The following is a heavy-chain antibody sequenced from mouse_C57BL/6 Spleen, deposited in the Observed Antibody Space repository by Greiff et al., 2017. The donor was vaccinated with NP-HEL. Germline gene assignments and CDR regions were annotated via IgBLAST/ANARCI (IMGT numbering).Heavy chain of an antibody. CDR1: GYAFSSSW. J-gene: IGHJ3*01. CDR2: IYPGDGDT. CDR3: ARSYYGSSPFAY. Sequence: VQLQQSGPELVKPGASVKISCKASGYAFSSSWMNWVKQRPGKGLEWIGRIYPGDGDTNYNGKFKGKATLTADKSSSTAYMQLSSLTSEDSAVYFCARSYYGSSPFAYWGQGTLVTVSA. D-gene: IGHD1-1*01. V-gene: IGHV1-82*01.